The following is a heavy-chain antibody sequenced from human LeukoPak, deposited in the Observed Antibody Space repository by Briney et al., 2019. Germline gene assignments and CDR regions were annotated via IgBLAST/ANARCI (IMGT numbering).Heavy chain of an antibody. CDR1: GFTFSSYA. CDR3: AEDTSRRVRGVIFGYFDY. Sequence: GGSLRLSCAASGFTFSSYAMSWVRQAPGKGLEWVSAISGSGGSTYYADSVKGRFTISRDNSKNTLYLQMNSLRAEDTAVYYCAEDTSRRVRGVIFGYFDYWGQGTLVTVSS. V-gene: IGHV3-23*01. D-gene: IGHD3-10*01. CDR2: ISGSGGST. J-gene: IGHJ4*02.